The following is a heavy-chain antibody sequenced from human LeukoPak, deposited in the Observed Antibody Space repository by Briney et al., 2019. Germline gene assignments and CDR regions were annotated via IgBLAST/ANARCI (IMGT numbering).Heavy chain of an antibody. V-gene: IGHV3-33*01. CDR2: IWYDGSNK. D-gene: IGHD5-12*01. CDR3: ARGQGYSGYDYPLDY. J-gene: IGHJ4*02. CDR1: GFTFSSYG. Sequence: PGRSLRLSCAASGFTFSSYGMHWVRQAPGKGPEWVAVIWYDGSNKYYADSVKGRFTISRDNSKNTLYLQMNSLRAEDTAVYYCARGQGYSGYDYPLDYWGQGTLVTVSS.